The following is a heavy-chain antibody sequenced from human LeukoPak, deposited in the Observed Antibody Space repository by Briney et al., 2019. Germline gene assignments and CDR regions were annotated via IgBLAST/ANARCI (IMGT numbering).Heavy chain of an antibody. CDR3: ARYMDTAMVSYYYYYYGMDV. V-gene: IGHV3-48*01. Sequence: GGSLRLSCAASGFSFSSYSMNWVRQAPGKGLEWVSYITSSGGTIYYADSVQGRFTISRDNAKNSLYLQMDNLKGEDTAVYYCARYMDTAMVSYYYYYYGMDVWGQGTTVTVSS. CDR2: ITSSGGTI. D-gene: IGHD5-18*01. CDR1: GFSFSSYS. J-gene: IGHJ6*02.